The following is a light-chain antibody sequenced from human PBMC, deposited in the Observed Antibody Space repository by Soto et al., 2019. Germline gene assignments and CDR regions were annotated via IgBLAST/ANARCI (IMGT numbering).Light chain of an antibody. J-gene: IGKJ1*01. V-gene: IGKV2-30*02. Sequence: DVVMTQSPLSLPVTLGQPASISCRSSQSLIHSDGNTYLSWFQQRPGQSPRRLIYEVSDRDSGVXATXTGGGSVTDFTLKISRVEAEDVGVYYCMQGTHWPWTFGQGTEVEIK. CDR2: EVS. CDR3: MQGTHWPWT. CDR1: QSLIHSDGNTY.